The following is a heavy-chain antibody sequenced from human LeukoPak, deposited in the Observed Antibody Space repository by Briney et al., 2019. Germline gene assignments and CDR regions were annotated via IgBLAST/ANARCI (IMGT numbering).Heavy chain of an antibody. D-gene: IGHD6-13*01. CDR3: AKDIARSSSWYYFDY. CDR1: GFTFDDYA. Sequence: SLRLSCAASGFTFDDYAMHWVRQAPGKGLEWVSGISWNSGSIGYADSVKGRFTISRDNAKNSLYLQMNSLRAEDTALYYCAKDIARSSSWYYFDYWGQGTLVTVSS. J-gene: IGHJ4*02. V-gene: IGHV3-9*01. CDR2: ISWNSGSI.